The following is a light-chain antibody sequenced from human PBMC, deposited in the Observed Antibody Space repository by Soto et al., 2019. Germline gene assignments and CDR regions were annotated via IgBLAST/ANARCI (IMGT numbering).Light chain of an antibody. V-gene: IGKV3-11*01. CDR2: EAS. CDR3: QQRSNWPPLT. Sequence: EIVLTQSPATLSLSPGERATLSCRASQSVSSFLAWYQQKPGQAPRLLIYEASNRATGIPARFSGSGSGTDFTLTINSLEPEDFAVYYCQQRSNWPPLTFGGGTKVDI. CDR1: QSVSSF. J-gene: IGKJ4*01.